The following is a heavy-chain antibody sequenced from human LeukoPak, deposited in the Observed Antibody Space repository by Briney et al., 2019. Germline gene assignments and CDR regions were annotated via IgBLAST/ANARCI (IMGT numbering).Heavy chain of an antibody. D-gene: IGHD2-2*02. CDR1: GYTFTGHF. J-gene: IGHJ4*02. CDR3: AREMGVVPTAIPTVDS. Sequence: RASVTVSCTASGYTFTGHFVHWVRQAPGQGLEWMGWIEPKSGGTHYGHKFQGRVTMTRDTSMSTAYMELSRLKADDTAVYYCAREMGVVPTAIPTVDSWGQGTLVTVSS. CDR2: IEPKSGGT. V-gene: IGHV1-2*02.